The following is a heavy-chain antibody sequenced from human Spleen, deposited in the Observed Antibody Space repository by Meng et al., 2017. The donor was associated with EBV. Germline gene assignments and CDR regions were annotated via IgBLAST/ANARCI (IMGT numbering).Heavy chain of an antibody. CDR1: GDSISSFYY. Sequence: HLQRRESGPGQVKPSETLSLTCTVPGDSISSFYYWGWIRQPPGRGLEWIGSVHYTGSTYYSPSLKSRVTVSVDTSKNQFSLRLTSVTAADTAVYYCARPFPSWQSPRLDPFGAWGQGTLVTVSS. CDR2: VHYTGST. J-gene: IGHJ5*02. CDR3: ARPFPSWQSPRLDPFGA. V-gene: IGHV4-39*01. D-gene: IGHD6-19*01.